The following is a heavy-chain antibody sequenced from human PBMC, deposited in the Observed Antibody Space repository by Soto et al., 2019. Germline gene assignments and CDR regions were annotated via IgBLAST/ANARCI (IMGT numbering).Heavy chain of an antibody. D-gene: IGHD1-26*01. V-gene: IGHV3-23*01. CDR1: GFTFSSYA. Sequence: GGSLRLSCAASGFTFSSYAMSWVRQAPGKGLEWVSAISGSGGSTYYADSVKGRFTISRDNSKNTLYLQMNSLRAEDTAVYYCAKDLFGYVGATVRGYFDYWGQGTLVTVSS. CDR2: ISGSGGST. CDR3: AKDLFGYVGATVRGYFDY. J-gene: IGHJ4*02.